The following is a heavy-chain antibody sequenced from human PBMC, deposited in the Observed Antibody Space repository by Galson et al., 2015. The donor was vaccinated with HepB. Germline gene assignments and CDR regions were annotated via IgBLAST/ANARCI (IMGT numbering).Heavy chain of an antibody. J-gene: IGHJ4*02. CDR3: TSSVGGNYEY. Sequence: SLRLSCAASGFTVSNNYMSWVRQTPGKGLEWVSITYSGGSTYYADSVKGRFTISRDNSKNTVYLQMSRLRAEDTAVYYCTSSVGGNYEYWGQGILVTVSS. CDR2: TYSGGST. V-gene: IGHV3-53*01. CDR1: GFTVSNNY. D-gene: IGHD2-8*02.